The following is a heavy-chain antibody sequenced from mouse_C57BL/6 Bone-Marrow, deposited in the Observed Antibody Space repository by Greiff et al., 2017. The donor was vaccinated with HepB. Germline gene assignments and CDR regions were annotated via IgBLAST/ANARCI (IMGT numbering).Heavy chain of an antibody. Sequence: VQLQESGAELMKPGASVKLSCKATGYTFTGYWIEWVKQRPGHGLEWIGEILPGSGSTNYNEKFKGKATFTAEKSSNTAYMQLSSLTTEDSAIYSCARCDDYDGVPWFAYWGQGTLATVSA. J-gene: IGHJ3*01. V-gene: IGHV1-9*01. CDR2: ILPGSGST. D-gene: IGHD2-4*01. CDR3: ARCDDYDGVPWFAY. CDR1: GYTFTGYW.